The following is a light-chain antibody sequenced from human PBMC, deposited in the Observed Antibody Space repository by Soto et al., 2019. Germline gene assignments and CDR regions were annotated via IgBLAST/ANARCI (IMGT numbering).Light chain of an antibody. CDR2: KAS. CDR3: QHYNSYQEE. V-gene: IGKV1-5*03. Sequence: DIQMTQSPSTLSGSVGDRVTITCRASQTISSWLAWYQQKPGKAPKLLIYKASTLKSGVPSRFSGSGSGTEFTLTISSLQPDDFATYYCQHYNSYQEEFGHGPKVDIK. J-gene: IGKJ1*01. CDR1: QTISSW.